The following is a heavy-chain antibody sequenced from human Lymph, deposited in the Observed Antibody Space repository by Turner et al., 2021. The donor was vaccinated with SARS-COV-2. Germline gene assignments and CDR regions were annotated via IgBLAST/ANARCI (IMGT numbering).Heavy chain of an antibody. J-gene: IGHJ4*02. CDR2: ITFTSSYI. D-gene: IGHD2-21*02. CDR3: ARGSPDFPYYFDY. Sequence: EVQLVESGGGMVKPGGSQRLSCAASGFTFSSYSMNWVRQAPGKGLEWVSSITFTSSYIYYADSVKGRFTISRDNAKNSLYLQMNSLRAEDTAVYYCARGSPDFPYYFDYWGQGTLVTVSS. CDR1: GFTFSSYS. V-gene: IGHV3-21*01.